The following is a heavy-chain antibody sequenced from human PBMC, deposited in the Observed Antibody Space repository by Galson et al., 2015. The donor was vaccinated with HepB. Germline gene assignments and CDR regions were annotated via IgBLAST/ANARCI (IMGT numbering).Heavy chain of an antibody. J-gene: IGHJ4*02. D-gene: IGHD4-17*01. Sequence: QSGAEVKKPGESLKISCQGSGYRFTTYWIAWVRQMPGKGLEWMGIIFPGDSDTRYSPSFQGQVTISADKSLNTAYLQWSSLKASDSAVYYCAACGDYAPFDHWGQGTPVSVSS. CDR3: AACGDYAPFDH. CDR2: IFPGDSDT. V-gene: IGHV5-51*01. CDR1: GYRFTTYW.